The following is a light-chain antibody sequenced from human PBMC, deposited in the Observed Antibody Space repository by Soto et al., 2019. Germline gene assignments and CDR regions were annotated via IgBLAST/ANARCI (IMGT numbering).Light chain of an antibody. CDR3: SSYTSSSTVV. CDR2: DVS. CDR1: SSDVGGYSY. Sequence: QSALTQPASVSGSPGQSITISCTGTSSDVGGYSYVSWYQQYPGKAPKLMIFDVSNRPSGVSNRFSGSKSGNTASLTISGLQAEDEAHYYCSSYTSSSTVVFGGGTKLTVL. V-gene: IGLV2-14*01. J-gene: IGLJ2*01.